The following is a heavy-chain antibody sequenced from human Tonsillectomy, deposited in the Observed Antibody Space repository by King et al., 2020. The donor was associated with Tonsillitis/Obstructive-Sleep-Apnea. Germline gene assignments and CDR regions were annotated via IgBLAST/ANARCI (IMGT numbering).Heavy chain of an antibody. Sequence: QLVRSGAEVKKPGASVKVSCKASGYTFTNYCVHWVRQAPGQGLEWMGIINPSGGTTTYAQKFQGRVTVTRDTSTSTVYMELSSLRSEDTAVYYCARDLRPPESRGYGSSTIYYYYYMDVWGKGTTVTVSS. J-gene: IGHJ6*03. CDR1: GYTFTNYC. D-gene: IGHD3-10*01. V-gene: IGHV1-46*01. CDR3: ARDLRPPESRGYGSSTIYYYYYMDV. CDR2: INPSGGTT.